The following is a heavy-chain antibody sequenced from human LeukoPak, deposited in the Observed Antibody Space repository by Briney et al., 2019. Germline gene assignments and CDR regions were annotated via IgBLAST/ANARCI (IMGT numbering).Heavy chain of an antibody. Sequence: SETLSLTCTVSGGSISSYYWSWIRQPPGKGLEWIGYIYYSGSTNYSPSLKSRVTISVDTSKNQFSLRLSSVTAADTAVYYCARVGYDYVWGSYRYLYFDYWGRGTLVTVSS. J-gene: IGHJ4*02. CDR1: GGSISSYY. V-gene: IGHV4-59*01. D-gene: IGHD3-16*02. CDR2: IYYSGST. CDR3: ARVGYDYVWGSYRYLYFDY.